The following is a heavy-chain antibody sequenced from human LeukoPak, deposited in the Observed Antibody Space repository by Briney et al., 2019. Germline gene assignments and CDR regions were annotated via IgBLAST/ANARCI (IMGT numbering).Heavy chain of an antibody. J-gene: IGHJ4*02. Sequence: GGSLSSSCEAPGFPLSSFTMTGVRPVPGKGLGGVSRFSGGGDSTFYPDSVKGRFTISRDNSKNTLYLQMNSLRAEDTAVYYCAKRFYGSGNYYAFDSWGQGTLVTVSS. D-gene: IGHD3-10*01. CDR2: FSGGGDST. CDR3: AKRFYGSGNYYAFDS. CDR1: GFPLSSFT. V-gene: IGHV3-23*01.